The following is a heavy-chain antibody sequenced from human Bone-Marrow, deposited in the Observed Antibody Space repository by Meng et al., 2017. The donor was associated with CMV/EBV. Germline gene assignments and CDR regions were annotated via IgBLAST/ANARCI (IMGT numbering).Heavy chain of an antibody. CDR3: ARGNVLLWFGESHYYYGMDV. CDR1: GFTFSSYA. CDR2: ISSNGGST. V-gene: IGHV3-64*02. D-gene: IGHD3-10*01. Sequence: GESLKISCAASGFTFSSYAMHWVRQAPGKGLEYVSAISSNGGSTYYADSVKGRFTISRDNSKNTLYLQMNSLRAEDTAVYYCARGNVLLWFGESHYYYGMDVWGQGTTVTVSS. J-gene: IGHJ6*02.